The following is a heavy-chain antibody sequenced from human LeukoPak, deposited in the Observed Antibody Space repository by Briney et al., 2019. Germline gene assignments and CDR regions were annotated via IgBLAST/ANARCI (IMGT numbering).Heavy chain of an antibody. CDR2: ISGSGGST. V-gene: IGHV3-23*01. Sequence: PGGSLRLSCAASGFTFSSYAMSWVRQAPGKGLEWVSAISGSGGSTYYADSVKGRFTISRDNSKNTLYLQMTSLRGEDTAVYYCAKRRTTVITMDYFDYWGQGILVTVSS. CDR1: GFTFSSYA. J-gene: IGHJ4*02. D-gene: IGHD4-17*01. CDR3: AKRRTTVITMDYFDY.